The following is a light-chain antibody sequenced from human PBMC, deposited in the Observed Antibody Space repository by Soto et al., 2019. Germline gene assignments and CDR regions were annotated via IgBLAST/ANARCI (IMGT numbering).Light chain of an antibody. J-gene: IGKJ3*01. CDR2: DAS. CDR1: QSISSN. V-gene: IGKV3-11*01. CDR3: HQRSTWPFT. Sequence: EIVLTQSPATLSLSPGERATLSCRASQSISSNLAWYQQKPDQAPRILIYDASNRSTGIPASFSGSGSGTDFTLTIGSLAPEDSAVYYCHQRSTWPFTFGPGTKVDIK.